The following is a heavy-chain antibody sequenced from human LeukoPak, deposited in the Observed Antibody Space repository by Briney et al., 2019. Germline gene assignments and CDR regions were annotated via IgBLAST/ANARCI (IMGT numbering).Heavy chain of an antibody. D-gene: IGHD1-26*01. J-gene: IGHJ6*02. V-gene: IGHV4-34*01. CDR1: GGSFSGYY. CDR3: AGQVGARIRYYYTSGLDV. Sequence: NTSETLSLTCAVYGGSFSGYYWSWIRQPPGKGLEWIGEINHSGSTNYNPSLKSRVTISVDTSKNQFSLKLSSVTAADTAVYYCAGQVGARIRYYYTSGLDVWGQGTTVAVSS. CDR2: INHSGST.